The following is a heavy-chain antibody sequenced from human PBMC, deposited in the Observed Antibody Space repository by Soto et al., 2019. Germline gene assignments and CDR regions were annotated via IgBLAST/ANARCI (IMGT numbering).Heavy chain of an antibody. CDR2: IYSGGDT. D-gene: IGHD4-17*01. CDR3: ARIIPVTTLGY. V-gene: IGHV3-66*01. Sequence: EVQLVESGGGLVQPGGSLRLSCAASGFSVSNNYMSWVRQAPGKGLECVSLIYSGGDTYYVDSVKGRFSISRDSSKNTLYLQMNSLRAEDSAVYYCARIIPVTTLGYWGQGTVVTVAS. CDR1: GFSVSNNY. J-gene: IGHJ4*02.